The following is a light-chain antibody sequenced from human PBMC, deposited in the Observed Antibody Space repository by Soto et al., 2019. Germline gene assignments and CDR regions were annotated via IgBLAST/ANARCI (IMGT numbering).Light chain of an antibody. CDR3: QQIYGT. J-gene: IGKJ5*01. V-gene: IGKV1-39*01. CDR2: AAS. CDR1: QSISSY. Sequence: DIQMTQSPSSLSASVGDRVTITCRASQSISSYLNWYQQKPGKAPKLLIYAASSLQSGVPSRFSGSGSGTDFTLTISSLHPEDFATYYCQQIYGTFGQGTRFGIK.